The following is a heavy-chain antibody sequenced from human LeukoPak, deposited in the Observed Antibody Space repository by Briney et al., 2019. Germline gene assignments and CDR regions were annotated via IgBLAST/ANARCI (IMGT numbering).Heavy chain of an antibody. CDR3: ARGEELWPDY. J-gene: IGHJ4*02. D-gene: IGHD5-18*01. Sequence: PGRSQRLPCAASRFPFSSYAMHWLRQAPGRGLEWLAVIWYDGSNRYYADSVTGRFTIPRDNSKNTLYLQMNSLRVEDTAVYYCARGEELWPDYWGQGTLVTVSA. CDR2: IWYDGSNR. CDR1: RFPFSSYA. V-gene: IGHV3-33*01.